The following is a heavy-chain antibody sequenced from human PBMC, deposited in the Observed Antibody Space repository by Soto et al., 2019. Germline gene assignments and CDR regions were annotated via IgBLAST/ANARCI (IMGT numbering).Heavy chain of an antibody. CDR2: IYSVGTA. J-gene: IGHJ4*02. D-gene: IGHD2-21*01. Sequence: EVRLVETGGGLIQPGGSLRLSCAVSGFSVSDNYMYWVRQAPGKGLEWVSLIYSVGTARYAHYVRGRFTISRDKSKNTLYLQMNSLREEDTAVYHCARKTDSGGDGGFWGQGTLVTVSS. V-gene: IGHV3-53*02. CDR1: GFSVSDNY. CDR3: ARKTDSGGDGGF.